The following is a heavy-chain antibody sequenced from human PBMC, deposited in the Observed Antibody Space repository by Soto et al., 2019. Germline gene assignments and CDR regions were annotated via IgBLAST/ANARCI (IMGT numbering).Heavy chain of an antibody. V-gene: IGHV1-69*12. CDR1: GGTFSTSA. D-gene: IGHD3-3*02. CDR2: IMPVFATP. Sequence: QVQLVQSGAEVMKPGSSVKVSCKASGGTFSTSAISWVRQAPGQGLEWVGGIMPVFATPDYAQKFQGRVTITADESTTTAYLELTSLRTDDTAVYYCARDKDRQQLGGNYYYILDVWGQGTAITVSS. CDR3: ARDKDRQQLGGNYYYILDV. J-gene: IGHJ6*02.